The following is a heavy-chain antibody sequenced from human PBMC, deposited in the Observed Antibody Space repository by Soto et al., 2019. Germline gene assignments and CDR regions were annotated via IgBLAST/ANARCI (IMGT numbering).Heavy chain of an antibody. CDR3: TRDDLSQNLTADGRWIGKSF. CDR1: GFSVINTY. D-gene: IGHD6-13*01. CDR2: FYGTATR. V-gene: IGHV3-66*01. J-gene: IGHJ4*02. Sequence: PGGSLRLSCTASGFSVINTYMGWVRQAPGKGLQWVSVFYGTATRSYAESVRGRFVVSRDNSRNTLYLQMNSLRAEDTAVYFCTRDDLSQNLTADGRWIGKSFWGQGTVVTVSS.